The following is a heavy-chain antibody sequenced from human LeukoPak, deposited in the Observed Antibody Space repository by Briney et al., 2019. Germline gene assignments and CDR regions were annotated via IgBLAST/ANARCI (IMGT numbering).Heavy chain of an antibody. CDR1: GYTFTGYY. D-gene: IGHD4-17*01. J-gene: IGHJ4*02. CDR3: AREMKYGDYATDY. CDR2: INPNSGGT. Sequence: ASVKVSCKASGYTFTGYYMHWVRQAPGQGLEWMGWINPNSGGTNYAQKFQGRVTMTRGTSISTAYMELGRLRSDDTAVYYCAREMKYGDYATDYWGQGTLVTVSS. V-gene: IGHV1-2*02.